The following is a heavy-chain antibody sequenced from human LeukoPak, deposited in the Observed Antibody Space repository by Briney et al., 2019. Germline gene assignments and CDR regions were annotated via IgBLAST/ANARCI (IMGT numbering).Heavy chain of an antibody. CDR3: ARNDYGDYGFDY. V-gene: IGHV3-48*01. D-gene: IGHD4-17*01. CDR1: GFTFSRHS. J-gene: IGHJ4*02. Sequence: AGRSLRLSCAASGFTFSRHSMHWVRQAPGKGLEGGSFIADNSNQIDYADSVKGRFTIPRDYAKKSFYLQMNRLRAEDRAVYYCARNDYGDYGFDYWGQGTLVTVSS. CDR2: IADNSNQI.